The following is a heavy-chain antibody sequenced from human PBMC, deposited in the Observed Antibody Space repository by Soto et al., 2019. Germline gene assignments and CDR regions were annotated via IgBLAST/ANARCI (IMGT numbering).Heavy chain of an antibody. D-gene: IGHD2-2*01. Sequence: SETLSLTCTVSGDSISRYYWSWIRQPPGKGPEWIGSIYSSGSTYYNPSLNSRVTVSVDTSKNQFSLKVTSVTAADTAVYYCARLYGYCIRNSCHGHYAMDVWGQGTTVT. J-gene: IGHJ6*02. CDR3: ARLYGYCIRNSCHGHYAMDV. CDR1: GDSISRYY. V-gene: IGHV4-59*05. CDR2: IYSSGST.